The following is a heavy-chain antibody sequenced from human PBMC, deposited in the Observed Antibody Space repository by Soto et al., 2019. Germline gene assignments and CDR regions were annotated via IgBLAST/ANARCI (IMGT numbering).Heavy chain of an antibody. V-gene: IGHV3-48*03. CDR1: GLTFSSYE. Sequence: GGSLRLSCAASGLTFSSYEMNWVRQAPGKGLEWVSYISRSGSTIYYADSVKGRVTISRDNAKNSLYLQMNSLRAEDTAVYYCARDGRIRRPDWYFDLWGRGTLVTVSS. CDR3: ARDGRIRRPDWYFDL. J-gene: IGHJ2*01. D-gene: IGHD2-15*01. CDR2: ISRSGSTI.